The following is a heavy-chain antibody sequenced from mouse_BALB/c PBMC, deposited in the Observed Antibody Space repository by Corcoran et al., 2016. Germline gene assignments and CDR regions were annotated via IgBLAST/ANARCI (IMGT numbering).Heavy chain of an antibody. CDR1: GYTFTSYV. D-gene: IGHD2-1*01. J-gene: IGHJ3*01. V-gene: IGHV1S136*01. CDR2: INPYNDGT. CDR3: ATMVTAY. Sequence: EVQLQQSGPELVKPGASVKMSCKASGYTFTSYVMHWVKQKPGQGLEWIGYINPYNDGTKYNEKFKGKSTLTSDKSSSTAYMELSSLTSEDSAVDYCATMVTAYWGQGTLVTVSA.